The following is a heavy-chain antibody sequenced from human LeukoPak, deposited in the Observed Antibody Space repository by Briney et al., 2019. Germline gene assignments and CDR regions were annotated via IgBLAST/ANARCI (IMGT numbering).Heavy chain of an antibody. Sequence: GGSLRLSCAASGFTFSSYGMHWVRQAPGKGLEWVAFIRYDGSNKYYADSAKGRFTISRDNSKNTLYLQMNSLRAEDTAVYYCAKDLDKDPFWSGYSAPFDYWGQGTLVTVSS. CDR2: IRYDGSNK. J-gene: IGHJ4*02. CDR1: GFTFSSYG. D-gene: IGHD3-3*01. V-gene: IGHV3-30*02. CDR3: AKDLDKDPFWSGYSAPFDY.